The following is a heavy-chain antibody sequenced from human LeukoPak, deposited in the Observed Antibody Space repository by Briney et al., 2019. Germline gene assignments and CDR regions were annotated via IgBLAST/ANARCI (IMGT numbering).Heavy chain of an antibody. Sequence: GGSLRLSCAASGFMFSNFAMSWVRQAPGKGLEWVSTIYYSGGNTYSADSVKGRFTISRDNAKKTLYLQMNSLRAEDTAVYYCAKDQGQAVVPRRFDNWGQGTLVTVSS. CDR3: AKDQGQAVVPRRFDN. CDR1: GFMFSNFA. J-gene: IGHJ4*02. CDR2: IYYSGGNT. V-gene: IGHV3-23*01. D-gene: IGHD2-2*01.